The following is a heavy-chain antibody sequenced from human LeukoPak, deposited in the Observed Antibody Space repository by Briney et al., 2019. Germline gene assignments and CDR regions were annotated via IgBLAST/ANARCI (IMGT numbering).Heavy chain of an antibody. CDR1: GYTFTGYY. CDR3: ARGAANYDFWSGYQAFDY. CDR2: INPNSGGT. D-gene: IGHD3-3*01. Sequence: GASVKVSCKASGYTFTGYYMHWVRQAPGQGLEWMGRINPNSGGTNYAQKFQGRVTMTRDTSISTAYMELSRLRSDDTAVYYCARGAANYDFWSGYQAFDYWGQGPLVTVSS. J-gene: IGHJ4*02. V-gene: IGHV1-2*06.